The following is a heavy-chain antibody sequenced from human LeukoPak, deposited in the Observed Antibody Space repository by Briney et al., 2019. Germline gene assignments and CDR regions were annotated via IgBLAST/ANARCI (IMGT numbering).Heavy chain of an antibody. CDR2: INHSGST. CDR3: ALTYYDFWSGYWDDAFDI. Sequence: SETLSLTCAVYGGSFSGYYWSWIRQPPGKGLEWIGEINHSGSTNYNPSLKSRVTISVDTSKNQFSLKLSSVTAADTAVYYCALTYYDFWSGYWDDAFDIWGQGTMVTVSS. V-gene: IGHV4-34*01. D-gene: IGHD3-3*01. CDR1: GGSFSGYY. J-gene: IGHJ3*02.